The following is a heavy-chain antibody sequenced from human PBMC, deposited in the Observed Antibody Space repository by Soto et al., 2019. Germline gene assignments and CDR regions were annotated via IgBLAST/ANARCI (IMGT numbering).Heavy chain of an antibody. D-gene: IGHD4-4*01. CDR1: GGSISSGDYY. Sequence: TVSGGSISSGDYYWTWIRQPPGKGLEWIGYIYYSGDTYYNPSLKSRVTISIDASKNQFSLKLSSVTAADTAVYYCARDNDYSKLGTDYYYGMDVWGQGTTVTVSS. CDR2: IYYSGDT. V-gene: IGHV4-30-4*01. CDR3: ARDNDYSKLGTDYYYGMDV. J-gene: IGHJ6*02.